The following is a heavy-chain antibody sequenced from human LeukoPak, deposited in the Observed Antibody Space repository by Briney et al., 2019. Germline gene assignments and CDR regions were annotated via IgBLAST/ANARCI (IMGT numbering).Heavy chain of an antibody. CDR2: INPSGGST. D-gene: IGHD3-22*01. J-gene: IGHJ4*02. Sequence: GASVKVSCKASGYTFTSYYMHWVRQAPGQGLEWMGIINPSGGSTSYAQKFQGRVTMTRDTSTSTVYMELSSLRSEDTAVYYCARDDVTEVYDSSGYQGFDYWGQGTLVTVSS. CDR3: ARDDVTEVYDSSGYQGFDY. CDR1: GYTFTSYY. V-gene: IGHV1-46*01.